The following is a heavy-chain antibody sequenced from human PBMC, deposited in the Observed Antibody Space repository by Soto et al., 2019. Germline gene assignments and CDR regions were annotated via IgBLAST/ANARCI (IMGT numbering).Heavy chain of an antibody. CDR2: INAGNGNT. D-gene: IGHD3-9*01. CDR1: GYTFTSYA. V-gene: IGHV1-3*01. CDR3: ARNLMDYDILTGYYMGYYFDY. J-gene: IGHJ4*02. Sequence: GASVKVSCKASGYTFTSYAMHWVRQAPGQRLEWMGWINAGNGNTKYSQKFQGRVTITRDTSASTAYMELSSLRSEDTAAYYCARNLMDYDILTGYYMGYYFDYWGQGTLVTVSS.